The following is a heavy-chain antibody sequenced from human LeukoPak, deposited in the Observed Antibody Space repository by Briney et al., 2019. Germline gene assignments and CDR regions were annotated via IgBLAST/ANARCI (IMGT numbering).Heavy chain of an antibody. CDR2: IYHSGST. D-gene: IGHD3-9*01. CDR1: GGSISSSNW. V-gene: IGHV4-4*02. CDR3: ATSDYDILTGSEWFDP. Sequence: PSETLSLTCAAPGGSISSSNWWSWVRQPPGKGLEWIGEIYHSGSTNYNPSLKSRVTISVDKSKNQFSQKLSSVTAADTAVYYCATSDYDILTGSEWFDPWGQGTLVTVSS. J-gene: IGHJ5*02.